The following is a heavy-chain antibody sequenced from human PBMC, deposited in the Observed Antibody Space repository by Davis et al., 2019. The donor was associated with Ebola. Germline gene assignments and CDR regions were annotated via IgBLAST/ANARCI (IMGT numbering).Heavy chain of an antibody. CDR3: ARGTLRILSAGS. CDR1: GGSISSSTYY. D-gene: IGHD3-10*02. Sequence: MPSETLSLTCTVSGGSISSSTYYWGWIRQPPGKGREWIGTVYYTGATYYNPSLNIPVTMSVDTSRNQFSLKLSSVTAADTAIYYCARGTLRILSAGSWGQGTLVTVSS. CDR2: VYYTGAT. V-gene: IGHV4-39*01. J-gene: IGHJ1*01.